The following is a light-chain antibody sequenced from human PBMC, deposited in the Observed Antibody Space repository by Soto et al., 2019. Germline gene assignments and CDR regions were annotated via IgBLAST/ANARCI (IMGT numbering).Light chain of an antibody. V-gene: IGLV1-40*01. J-gene: IGLJ2*01. CDR2: GNS. Sequence: QSVLTQPPSVSGAPGQRVTISCTGSSSNIGAGYDVHWYQQLPGTAPKLLIYGNSNRPSGVPDRFSGSKSGTSASRAITGRQAEDEADYYCQSYDSSLSGNVVFGGGTKVTVL. CDR1: SSNIGAGYD. CDR3: QSYDSSLSGNVV.